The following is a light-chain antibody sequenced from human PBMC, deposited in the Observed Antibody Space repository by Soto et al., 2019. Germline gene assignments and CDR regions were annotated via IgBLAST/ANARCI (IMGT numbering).Light chain of an antibody. Sequence: EVVLTQSPDTLSVSPGERATLSCRASQSVGSNLAWYQQKPGQAPRLLIFAASTRAAGIPARFSGSGSGTEFTLTINSLQSEDFAVYYCQQYNNWVTFGGGTKVDNK. CDR2: AAS. J-gene: IGKJ4*01. CDR3: QQYNNWVT. CDR1: QSVGSN. V-gene: IGKV3D-15*01.